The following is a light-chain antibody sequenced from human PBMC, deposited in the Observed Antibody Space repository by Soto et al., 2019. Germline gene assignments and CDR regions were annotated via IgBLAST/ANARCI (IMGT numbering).Light chain of an antibody. V-gene: IGKV3-11*01. CDR2: DAS. CDR1: QSVSSY. Sequence: EIVLTQSPATLSLSPGERATLSCRASQSVSSYLAWYQQKPGQAPRLLIYDASNRATGIPARFSGSGSGTDFTLTISSLEPEDVAVYYCQRRSNWPITFGGGTKVEIK. J-gene: IGKJ4*01. CDR3: QRRSNWPIT.